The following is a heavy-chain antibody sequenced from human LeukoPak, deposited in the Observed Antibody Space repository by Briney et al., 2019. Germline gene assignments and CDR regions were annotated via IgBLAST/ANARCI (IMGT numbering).Heavy chain of an antibody. CDR3: ARGCSSTSCQAFDI. Sequence: GGSLRLSCAASGFTFSTYGMHWVRQAPGKGLEWVAFIQYDGSNKYYADSVKGRFTISRDNSKNTLYLQMNSLRAEDTAVYYCARGCSSTSCQAFDIWGQGTMVTVSS. CDR2: IQYDGSNK. V-gene: IGHV3-30*02. CDR1: GFTFSTYG. J-gene: IGHJ3*02. D-gene: IGHD2-2*01.